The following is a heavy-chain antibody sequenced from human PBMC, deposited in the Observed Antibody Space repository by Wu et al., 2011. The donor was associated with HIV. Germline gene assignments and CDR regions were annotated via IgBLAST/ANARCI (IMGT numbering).Heavy chain of an antibody. J-gene: IGHJ4*02. D-gene: IGHD4/OR15-4a*01. V-gene: IGHV5-51*01. Sequence: GDSDTKYSPSFQGHVTISADKSISSAYLQWTTLQASDTATYYCARLGARGLDYWGQGTLVTVFS. CDR3: ARLGARGLDY. CDR2: GDSDT.